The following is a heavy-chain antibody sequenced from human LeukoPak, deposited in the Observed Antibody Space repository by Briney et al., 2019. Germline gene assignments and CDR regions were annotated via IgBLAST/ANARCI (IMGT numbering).Heavy chain of an antibody. Sequence: GGSLRLSCAASGFTFSSYGMSWVRQAPGKGLEWVSAISGSGGSTYYADSVKGRFTISRDNAKNSLYLQMNSLRAEDTAVYYCARDKIVGATHFDYWGQGSLVTVSS. CDR2: ISGSGGST. D-gene: IGHD1-26*01. J-gene: IGHJ4*02. CDR1: GFTFSSYG. CDR3: ARDKIVGATHFDY. V-gene: IGHV3-23*01.